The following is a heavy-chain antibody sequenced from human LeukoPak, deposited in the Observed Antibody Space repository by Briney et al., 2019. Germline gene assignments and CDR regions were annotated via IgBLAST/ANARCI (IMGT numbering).Heavy chain of an antibody. CDR2: MNPNSGNT. Sequence: GASVKVSCKASGYTFTSYDINWVRQATGQGLEWMGWMNPNSGNTGYAQKFQGRVTMTRNTSISTAYMELSSLRSEDTAVYYCARAPRITIFGVVINLYYMDVWGKGPRSPSP. J-gene: IGHJ6*03. D-gene: IGHD3-3*01. CDR3: ARAPRITIFGVVINLYYMDV. CDR1: GYTFTSYD. V-gene: IGHV1-8*01.